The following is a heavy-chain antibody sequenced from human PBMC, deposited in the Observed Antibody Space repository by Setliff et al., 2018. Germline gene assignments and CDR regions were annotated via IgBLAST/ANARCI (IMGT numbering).Heavy chain of an antibody. J-gene: IGHJ4*02. V-gene: IGHV1-18*01. Sequence: ASVKVSCKTSGYTFSDYGIAWVRQAPGQGLEWMGWISAHTGNTFYSPKFHGKLTLTTDTSTRTAYMELRGLTSDDTAVYYCSRLVRYCSKTTCQTASGAELWGQGTLVTVSS. D-gene: IGHD2-8*01. CDR2: ISAHTGNT. CDR1: GYTFSDYG. CDR3: SRLVRYCSKTTCQTASGAEL.